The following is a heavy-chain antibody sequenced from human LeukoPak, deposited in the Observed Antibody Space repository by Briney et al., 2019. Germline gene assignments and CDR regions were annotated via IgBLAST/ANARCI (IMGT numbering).Heavy chain of an antibody. CDR1: GGSISSYY. D-gene: IGHD3-22*01. CDR3: ARDNYYDTSGHGY. Sequence: PSETLSLTCTVSGGSISSYYWSWIRQPPGKGLEWIGYIYYSGSTNYNPSLKSRVTISVDTSKNQFSLKLSSVNAADTAVYYCARDNYYDTSGHGYWGQGTLVTVSS. V-gene: IGHV4-59*08. CDR2: IYYSGST. J-gene: IGHJ4*02.